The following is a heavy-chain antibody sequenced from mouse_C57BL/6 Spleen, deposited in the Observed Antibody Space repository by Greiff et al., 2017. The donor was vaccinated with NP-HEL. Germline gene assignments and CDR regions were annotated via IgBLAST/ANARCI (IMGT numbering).Heavy chain of an antibody. V-gene: IGHV1-82*01. CDR1: GYAFSSSW. CDR2: IYPGDGDT. Sequence: VQLQQSGPELVKPGASVKISCKASGYAFSSSWMNWVKQRPGKGLEWIGRIYPGDGDTNYNGKFKGKATLTADKSSSTAYMQLSSLTSEDSAVYFCARNKGELRGAMDYWGQGTSVTVSS. D-gene: IGHD1-1*01. CDR3: ARNKGELRGAMDY. J-gene: IGHJ4*01.